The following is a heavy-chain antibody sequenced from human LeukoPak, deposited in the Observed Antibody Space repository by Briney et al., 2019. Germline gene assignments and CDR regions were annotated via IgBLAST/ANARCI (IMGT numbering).Heavy chain of an antibody. Sequence: GGSLRLSCAASGFTFSSYGMHWVRQAPGKGLEWVAVISYDGSNKYYADSVKGRFTISRDNSKNTLYLQMNSLRAEDTAVYYCAKDQYYYGSGSYYGVDYWGQGTLVTVSS. CDR1: GFTFSSYG. J-gene: IGHJ4*02. D-gene: IGHD3-10*01. V-gene: IGHV3-30*18. CDR2: ISYDGSNK. CDR3: AKDQYYYGSGSYYGVDY.